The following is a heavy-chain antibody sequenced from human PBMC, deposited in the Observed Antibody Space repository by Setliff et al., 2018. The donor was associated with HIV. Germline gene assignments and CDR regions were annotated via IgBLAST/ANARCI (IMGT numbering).Heavy chain of an antibody. CDR1: GGSISTHY. J-gene: IGHJ5*01. CDR2: IYHSGNT. CDR3: ARVRLELRQYWFDS. D-gene: IGHD1-7*01. V-gene: IGHV4-39*01. Sequence: PSETLSLTCTVSGGSISTHYWGWIRQPPGKGLEWIGSIYHSGNTYYMPSLQSRVTISVDTSKNQFSLKLNSVTAADTAVYYCARVRLELRQYWFDSWGQGSPVTVSS.